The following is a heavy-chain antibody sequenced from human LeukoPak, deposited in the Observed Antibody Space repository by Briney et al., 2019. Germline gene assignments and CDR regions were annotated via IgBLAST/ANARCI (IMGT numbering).Heavy chain of an antibody. Sequence: SVKVSCKASGGTFSSYAISWVRQAPGQGLEWMGRIIPIFGKANYAQKFQGRVTITTDESTSTAYMELSSLRSEDTAVYYCARDQGIAAAGSPLFDYWGQGTLVTVSS. J-gene: IGHJ4*02. CDR3: ARDQGIAAAGSPLFDY. CDR1: GGTFSSYA. D-gene: IGHD6-13*01. V-gene: IGHV1-69*05. CDR2: IIPIFGKA.